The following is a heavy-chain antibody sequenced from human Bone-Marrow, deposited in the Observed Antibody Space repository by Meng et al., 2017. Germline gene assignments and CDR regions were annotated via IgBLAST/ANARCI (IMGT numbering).Heavy chain of an antibody. Sequence: QVQLVESGGGLVKPGGYLRLSCAASGFSFSDYYMSWIRQAPGKGLEWVSYISSSGTTTYYTDSTKGRFTISRDNAKNSLYLQMNSLRAEDTAMYYCARDWLGQGVDYWGQGTLVTVSS. D-gene: IGHD6-19*01. J-gene: IGHJ4*02. CDR3: ARDWLGQGVDY. CDR2: ISSSGTTT. CDR1: GFSFSDYY. V-gene: IGHV3-11*01.